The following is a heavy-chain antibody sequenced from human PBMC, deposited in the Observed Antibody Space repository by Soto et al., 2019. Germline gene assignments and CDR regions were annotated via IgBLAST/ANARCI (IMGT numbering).Heavy chain of an antibody. Sequence: QVQLVQSGAEVKKPGASVKVSCKASGYTFTSYGISWVRQAPGQGLEWMGWISAYNGNTNYAQKLQGRVTMTTDTSTSTAYMELRSLRSDDTAVYYCARARPLGYCSSTSCYKAQFDPWGQGTLVTVSS. D-gene: IGHD2-2*01. CDR1: GYTFTSYG. CDR2: ISAYNGNT. CDR3: ARARPLGYCSSTSCYKAQFDP. V-gene: IGHV1-18*04. J-gene: IGHJ5*02.